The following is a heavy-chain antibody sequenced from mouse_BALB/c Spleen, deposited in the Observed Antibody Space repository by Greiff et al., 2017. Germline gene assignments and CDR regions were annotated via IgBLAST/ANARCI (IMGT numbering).Heavy chain of an antibody. V-gene: IGHV1-87*01. Sequence: VQLQQSGAELARPGASVKLSCKASGYTFTIYWMQWVKQRPGQGLEWIGAIYPGDGDTRYTQKFKGKATLTADKSSSTAYMQLSSLASEDSAVYYCARAPGGLDDWGQGTTLTGSS. J-gene: IGHJ2*01. CDR1: GYTFTIYW. D-gene: IGHD3-3*01. CDR2: IYPGDGDT. CDR3: ARAPGGLDD.